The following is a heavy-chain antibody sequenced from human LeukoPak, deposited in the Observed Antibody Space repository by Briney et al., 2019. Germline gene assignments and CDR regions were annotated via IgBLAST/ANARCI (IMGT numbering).Heavy chain of an antibody. CDR2: IYYTGIT. V-gene: IGHV4-39*01. CDR1: GGSISSSNDN. J-gene: IGHJ6*03. CDR3: ARQGGATVVMYMDD. Sequence: SETLSLTCTVSGGSISSSNDNWGWIRQPPGKGLEWIGSIYYTGITYYNPSVMSRVTMSVDTSKNQFSLRLSSVTAADTAMYYCARQGGATVVMYMDDWGKGTTVTVSS. D-gene: IGHD4-23*01.